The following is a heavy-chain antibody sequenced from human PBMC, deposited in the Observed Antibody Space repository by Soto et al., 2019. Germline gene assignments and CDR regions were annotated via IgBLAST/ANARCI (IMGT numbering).Heavy chain of an antibody. Sequence: GGSLRLSCAASGFTFSSYWMSWVRQAPGKGLEWVANIKQDGSEKYYVDSVKGRFTISRDNAKNSLYLQMNSLRAEDTAVYYCARDRVYASWKNYYYYYTDVWGKGTTVTVSS. CDR1: GFTFSSYW. D-gene: IGHD2-2*01. V-gene: IGHV3-7*01. CDR3: ARDRVYASWKNYYYYYTDV. CDR2: IKQDGSEK. J-gene: IGHJ6*03.